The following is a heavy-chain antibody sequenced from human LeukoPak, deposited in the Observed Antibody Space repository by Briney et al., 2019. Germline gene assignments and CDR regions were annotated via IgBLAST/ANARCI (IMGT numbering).Heavy chain of an antibody. J-gene: IGHJ4*02. V-gene: IGHV5-51*01. CDR1: GGSISSYY. CDR2: IYPGDSDT. D-gene: IGHD3-16*02. CDR3: ARTYYDYVWGSYRPIDY. Sequence: ETLSLTCTVSGGSISSYYWSWIRQPAGKGLEWMGIIYPGDSDTRYSPSFQGQVTISADKSISTAYLQWSSLKASDTAMYYCARTYYDYVWGSYRPIDYWGQGTLVTVSS.